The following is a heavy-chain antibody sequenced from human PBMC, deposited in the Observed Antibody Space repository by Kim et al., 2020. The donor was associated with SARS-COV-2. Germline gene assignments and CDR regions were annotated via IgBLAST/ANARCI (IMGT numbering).Heavy chain of an antibody. CDR2: IIPIFGTA. CDR3: ARDKTTKGSGSYFPGFDP. CDR1: GGTFSSYA. Sequence: SVKVSCKASGGTFSSYAISWVRQAPGQGLEWMGGIIPIFGTANYAQKFQGRVTITADESTSTAYMELSSLRSEDTAVYYCARDKTTKGSGSYFPGFDPWGQGTLVTVSS. J-gene: IGHJ5*02. V-gene: IGHV1-69*13. D-gene: IGHD1-26*01.